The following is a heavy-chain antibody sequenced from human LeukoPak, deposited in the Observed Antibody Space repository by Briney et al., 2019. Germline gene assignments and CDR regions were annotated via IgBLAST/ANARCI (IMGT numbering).Heavy chain of an antibody. Sequence: GGPLRLSCAASGFTFSSYAMSWVRQAPGKGLEWVSAISGSGGSTYYADSVKGRFTISRDNSKNTLYLQMNSLRAEDTAVYYCAKDPSFGPALYWGQGTLVTVSS. CDR3: AKDPSFGPALY. V-gene: IGHV3-23*01. CDR1: GFTFSSYA. J-gene: IGHJ4*02. D-gene: IGHD2-2*01. CDR2: ISGSGGST.